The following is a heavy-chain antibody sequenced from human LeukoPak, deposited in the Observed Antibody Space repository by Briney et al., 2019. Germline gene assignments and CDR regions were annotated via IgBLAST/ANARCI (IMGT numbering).Heavy chain of an antibody. J-gene: IGHJ6*02. Sequence: GGSLRLSGAASGFTFSDYYMSWIRQAPGKGLEWVSYISSSGSTIYYADSVKGRFTISRDNAKNSLYLQMNSLRAEDTAVYYCARGHSSGYYYYYGMDVWGQGTTVTVSS. CDR3: ARGHSSGYYYYYGMDV. V-gene: IGHV3-11*01. D-gene: IGHD3-22*01. CDR2: ISSSGSTI. CDR1: GFTFSDYY.